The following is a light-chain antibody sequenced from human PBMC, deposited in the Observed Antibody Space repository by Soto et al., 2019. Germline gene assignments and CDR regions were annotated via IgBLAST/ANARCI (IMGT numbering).Light chain of an antibody. V-gene: IGLV2-14*01. CDR1: ISDVVGYNY. CDR3: SSYTSTSIV. J-gene: IGLJ1*01. CDR2: DVS. Sequence: QSALTQPASVSGSPGQSITISCTGTISDVVGYNYVSWYQRHPGKAPKLMIYDVSNRPSGVSNRFSGSKSGNTASLTISGLQAEDEAEDHCSSYTSTSIVFGTGTKLTVL.